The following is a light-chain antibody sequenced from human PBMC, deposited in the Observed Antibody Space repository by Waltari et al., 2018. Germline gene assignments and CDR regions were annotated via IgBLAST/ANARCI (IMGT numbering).Light chain of an antibody. J-gene: IGKJ1*01. CDR1: QSVSSSY. CDR3: QHLET. Sequence: EIVLTQSPGTLSLSPGERATLTCRASQSVSSSYLAWYQQKPGQAPRLLIYGASSRATGIPDRFSGSGSGTDFTLTISRLEPEDFAVYYCQHLETFGQGTKVEIK. V-gene: IGKV3-20*01. CDR2: GAS.